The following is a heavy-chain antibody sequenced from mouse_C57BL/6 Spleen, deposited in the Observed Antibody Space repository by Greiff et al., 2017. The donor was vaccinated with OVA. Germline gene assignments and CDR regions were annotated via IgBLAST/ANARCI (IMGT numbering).Heavy chain of an antibody. CDR2: IDPETGGP. D-gene: IGHD2-1*01. J-gene: IGHJ4*01. Sequence: VQLQESGAELVRPGASVTLSCKASGYTFTDYEMHWVKQTPVHGLEWIGAIDPETGGPAYNQKFKGKAILTADKSSSTAYMELRSLTSEDSAVYYCTRVGGNYADYYAMDYWGQGTSVTVSS. CDR1: GYTFTDYE. V-gene: IGHV1-15*01. CDR3: TRVGGNYADYYAMDY.